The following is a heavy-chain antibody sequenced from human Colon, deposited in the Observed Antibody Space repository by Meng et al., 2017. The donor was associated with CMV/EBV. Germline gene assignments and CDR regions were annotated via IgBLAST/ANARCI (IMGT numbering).Heavy chain of an antibody. CDR1: GYTFTNYY. Sequence: ASVKVSCKADGYTFTNYYIHWVRQASGQRPEWMGIINPSGGGTSSAQNFQGRITVTRDTSTNTVYMELISLRFDETAVYYCARSRDYHSYGMDVWGQGTTVTVSS. J-gene: IGHJ6*02. CDR2: INPSGGGT. V-gene: IGHV1-46*01. CDR3: ARSRDYHSYGMDV.